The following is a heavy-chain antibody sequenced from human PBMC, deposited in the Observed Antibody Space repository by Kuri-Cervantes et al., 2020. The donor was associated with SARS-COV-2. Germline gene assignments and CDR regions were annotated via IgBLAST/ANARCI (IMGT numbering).Heavy chain of an antibody. CDR3: TGNYDYVWGSYRYDTDY. CDR1: GFTFSGSA. J-gene: IGHJ4*02. D-gene: IGHD3-16*02. V-gene: IGHV3-73*01. CDR2: IRSKANSYAT. Sequence: LSLTCAASGFTFSGSAMHWVRQASGKGLEWVGRIRSKANSYATAYAASVKGRFTISRDDSKNTAYLQMNSLKTEDTAVYYCTGNYDYVWGSYRYDTDYWGQGTLVTVSS.